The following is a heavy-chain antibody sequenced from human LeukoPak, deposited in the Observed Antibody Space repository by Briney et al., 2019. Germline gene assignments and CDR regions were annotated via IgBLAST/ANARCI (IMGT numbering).Heavy chain of an antibody. V-gene: IGHV4-59*05. CDR1: GGSIDTWY. Sequence: QPSETLSLTCTVSGGSIDTWYWSWIRQPPGRGLEWIGSIYYSGSTYYNPSLKSRVTISVGTSKNQFSLKLSSVTAADTAVYHCARTGPRRGGLDVWGQGTTVTVSS. D-gene: IGHD3/OR15-3a*01. J-gene: IGHJ6*02. CDR3: ARTGPRRGGLDV. CDR2: IYYSGST.